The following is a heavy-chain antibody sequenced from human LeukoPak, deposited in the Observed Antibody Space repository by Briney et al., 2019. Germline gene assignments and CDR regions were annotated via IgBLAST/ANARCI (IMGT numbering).Heavy chain of an antibody. Sequence: SETLSLTCAVYGGSLSGYYWSWIRQPPGKGLEWIGDINHSGSTNYNPSLKSRVTISVDTSKNQFSLKLSSVTAADTAVYYCARARWYCTNGVCYRSWFDPWGQGTLVTVSS. CDR2: INHSGST. CDR3: ARARWYCTNGVCYRSWFDP. J-gene: IGHJ5*02. D-gene: IGHD2-8*01. CDR1: GGSLSGYY. V-gene: IGHV4-34*01.